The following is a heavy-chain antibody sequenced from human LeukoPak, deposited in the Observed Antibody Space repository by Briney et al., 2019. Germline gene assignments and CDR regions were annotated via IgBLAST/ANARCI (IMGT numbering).Heavy chain of an antibody. V-gene: IGHV1-46*01. Sequence: ASVKVSCKASGYTFTSYYMHWVRQAPGQGLEWMGIINTSGGSTSYARKSQGRVTMTRDTSTSTVYMELSSLRSEDTAVYYCGRDLPLGELVQAAMSEYYYGMDLWGKGTAVTVSS. CDR2: INTSGGST. D-gene: IGHD2-2*01. J-gene: IGHJ6*04. CDR3: GRDLPLGELVQAAMSEYYYGMDL. CDR1: GYTFTSYY.